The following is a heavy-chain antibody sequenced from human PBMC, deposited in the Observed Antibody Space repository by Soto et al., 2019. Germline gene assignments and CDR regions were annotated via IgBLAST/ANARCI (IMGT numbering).Heavy chain of an antibody. J-gene: IGHJ5*02. V-gene: IGHV1-2*02. CDR1: GYTFTGYY. CDR2: INPNSGGT. CDR3: ARDLGGGTSNWFDP. D-gene: IGHD2-15*01. Sequence: ASVKVSCKASGYTFTGYYMHWVRQAPGQGLEWMGWINPNSGGTNYAQKFQGRVTMARDTSISTAYMELSRLRSDDTAVYYCARDLGGGTSNWFDPWGQGTLVTVSS.